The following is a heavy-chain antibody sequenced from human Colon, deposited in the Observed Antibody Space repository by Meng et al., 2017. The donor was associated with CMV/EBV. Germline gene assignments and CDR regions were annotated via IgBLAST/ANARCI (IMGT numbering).Heavy chain of an antibody. J-gene: IGHJ3*02. CDR2: IGTVGDT. CDR1: GFTFSTYD. CDR3: AKLRLWSGPGDDAFDI. Sequence: GESLKISCTASGFTFSTYDFHWVRQPTGKGLEWVSSIGTVGDTYSIGSVKGRFIISREDAKNSVYLQMNGLRAEDTAVYYCAKLRLWSGPGDDAFDIWGQGTMVTVSS. D-gene: IGHD3-3*01. V-gene: IGHV3-13*01.